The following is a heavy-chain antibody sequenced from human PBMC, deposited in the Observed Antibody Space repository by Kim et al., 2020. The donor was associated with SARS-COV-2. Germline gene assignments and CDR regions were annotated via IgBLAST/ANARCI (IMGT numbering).Heavy chain of an antibody. Sequence: GGSLRLSCAASGFTFSSYGMHWVRQAPGKGLEWVAVIWYDGSNKYYADSVKGRFTISRDNSKNTLYLQMNSLRAEDTAVYYCARDLLGLLLDAFDIWGQGTMVTVSS. J-gene: IGHJ3*02. CDR3: ARDLLGLLLDAFDI. V-gene: IGHV3-33*01. CDR1: GFTFSSYG. D-gene: IGHD1-26*01. CDR2: IWYDGSNK.